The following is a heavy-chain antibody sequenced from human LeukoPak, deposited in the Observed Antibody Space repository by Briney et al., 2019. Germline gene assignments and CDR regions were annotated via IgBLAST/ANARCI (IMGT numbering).Heavy chain of an antibody. CDR1: GGTFSSYT. V-gene: IGHV1-69*02. J-gene: IGHJ4*02. Sequence: ASVKVSCKASGGTFSSYTISWVRQAPGQGLEWMGRIIPILGIANYAQKFQGRVTITADKSTSTAYMELSSLRSEDTAVYYCASRYCSGGSCYPTGADYWGQGTLVAVSS. D-gene: IGHD2-15*01. CDR2: IIPILGIA. CDR3: ASRYCSGGSCYPTGADY.